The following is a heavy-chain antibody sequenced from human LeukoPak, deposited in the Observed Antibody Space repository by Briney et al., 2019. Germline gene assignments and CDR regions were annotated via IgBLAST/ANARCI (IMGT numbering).Heavy chain of an antibody. CDR1: GFTVSSNY. CDR3: ARGFRTHGRNFWQYLNKDYYYYYMDV. D-gene: IGHD1-14*01. Sequence: GSLRLSCAASGFTVSSNYMSWVRQAPGKGLEWVSVIYSGGSTYYADSVKGRFTISRDNSKSTLYIQMNSLRAEDTAVYYCARGFRTHGRNFWQYLNKDYYYYYMDVWGKGTTVTVS. CDR2: IYSGGST. J-gene: IGHJ6*03. V-gene: IGHV3-53*01.